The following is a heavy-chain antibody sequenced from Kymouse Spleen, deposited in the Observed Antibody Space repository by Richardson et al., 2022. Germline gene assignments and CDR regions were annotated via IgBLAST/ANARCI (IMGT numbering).Heavy chain of an antibody. D-gene: IGHD6-13*01,IGHD6-6*01. J-gene: IGHJ4*02. CDR3: ARDREQLYFDY. CDR1: GFTFSSYG. CDR2: IWYDGSNK. V-gene: IGHV3-33*01. Sequence: QVQLVESGGGVVQPGRSLRLSCAASGFTFSSYGMHWVRQAPGKGLEWVAVIWYDGSNKYYADSVKGRFTISRDNSKNTLYLQMNSLRAEDTAVYYCARDREQLYFDYWGQGTLVTVSS.